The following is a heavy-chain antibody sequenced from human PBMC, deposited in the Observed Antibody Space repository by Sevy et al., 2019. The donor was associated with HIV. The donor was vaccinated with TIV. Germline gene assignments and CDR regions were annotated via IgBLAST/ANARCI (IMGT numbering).Heavy chain of an antibody. CDR3: AREGLVGATLRAFDI. V-gene: IGHV3-30-3*01. J-gene: IGHJ3*02. CDR2: ISYDGSNK. D-gene: IGHD1-26*01. CDR1: GFTLSSYA. Sequence: GGSLRLSCAASGFTLSSYAMHWVRQAPGKGLEWVAVISYDGSNKYYADSVKGRFTISRDNSKNTLYLQMNSLRAEDTAVYYCAREGLVGATLRAFDIWGQGTMVTVSS.